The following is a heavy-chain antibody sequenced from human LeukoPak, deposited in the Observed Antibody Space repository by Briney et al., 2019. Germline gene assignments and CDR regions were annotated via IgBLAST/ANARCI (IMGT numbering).Heavy chain of an antibody. V-gene: IGHV4-30-2*06. J-gene: IGHJ5*02. Sequence: PSETLSLTCSVSGGSISSGPYFWSWIRQSPGQGLEWIGYIWPSGSTNYNPSLSGRVAISLDKSRNHFTLMVTAVTAADTAFYYCATEFYDFLSGESWFDPWGQGALVTVS. CDR3: ATEFYDFLSGESWFDP. CDR1: GGSISSGPYF. CDR2: IWPSGST. D-gene: IGHD3-9*01.